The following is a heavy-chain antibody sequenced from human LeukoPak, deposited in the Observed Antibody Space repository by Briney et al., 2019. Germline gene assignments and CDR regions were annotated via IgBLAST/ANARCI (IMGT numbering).Heavy chain of an antibody. CDR3: AKDGGIAAAGTSVYFDY. CDR1: GFTFSSYA. D-gene: IGHD6-13*01. J-gene: IGHJ4*02. Sequence: PGGSLRLSCAASGFTFSSYAMSWVRQAPGKGLQWVSCISGSGGSTYYADSVKGRFTISRDNSKNTLSLQMNSLRAEDTAVYYCAKDGGIAAAGTSVYFDYWGQGTLVTVSS. V-gene: IGHV3-23*01. CDR2: ISGSGGST.